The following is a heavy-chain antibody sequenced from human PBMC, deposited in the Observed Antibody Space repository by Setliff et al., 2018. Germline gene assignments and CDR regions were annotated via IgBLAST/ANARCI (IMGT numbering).Heavy chain of an antibody. J-gene: IGHJ4*02. CDR2: IRSKADSYAT. D-gene: IGHD4-17*01. CDR1: GFTFSGSA. CDR3: AITMTTGVDFFDY. V-gene: IGHV3-73*01. Sequence: GGSLRLSCAASGFTFSGSAVHWVRQASGKGLEWVGRIRSKADSYATAYAASVKARFTISRDDSKNTAYLQVNSLKTEGTAVYYCAITMTTGVDFFDYWGQGTLVTVSS.